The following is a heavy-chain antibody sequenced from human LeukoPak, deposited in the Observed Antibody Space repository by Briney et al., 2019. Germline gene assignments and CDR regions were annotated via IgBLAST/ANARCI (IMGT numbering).Heavy chain of an antibody. CDR1: GGSISSYY. J-gene: IGHJ6*02. D-gene: IGHD4-17*01. CDR3: ARVTATTVTTSVYYYGMDV. V-gene: IGHV4-4*07. CDR2: IYTSGST. Sequence: SSETLSLTCTVSGGSISSYYWSWIRQPAGKGLEWIGRIYTSGSTNYDPSLKSRVTMSVDTSKNQFSLKLSSVTAADTAVYYCARVTATTVTTSVYYYGMDVWGQGTTVTVSS.